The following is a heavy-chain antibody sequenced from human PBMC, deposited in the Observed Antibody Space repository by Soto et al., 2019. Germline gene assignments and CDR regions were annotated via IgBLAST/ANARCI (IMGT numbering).Heavy chain of an antibody. J-gene: IGHJ2*01. CDR2: IRSKGNSYAT. D-gene: IGHD2-21*01. CDR3: VRYSRTLGWFFDL. Sequence: EVQLVESGGGLVQPGGSLKLSCAASGFTFSDSAMHWVRQASGEGLEWLGRIRSKGNSYATEYGASLKGRFTISRDDSKKTTYLQMSNLNTEDTAVYYCVRYSRTLGWFFDLWGRGTLVTVSS. V-gene: IGHV3-73*02. CDR1: GFTFSDSA.